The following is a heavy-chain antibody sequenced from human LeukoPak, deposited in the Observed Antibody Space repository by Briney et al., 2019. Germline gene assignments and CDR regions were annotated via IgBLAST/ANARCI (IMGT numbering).Heavy chain of an antibody. Sequence: SETLSLTCAVYGGSFSGYYWSWIRQPPGKGLEWIGEINHSGSTNYNPSLKSRVTISVDTSKNQFSLKLSSVTAADTAVYYCARDHSGYDSRGMEWGQGTLVTVSS. CDR2: INHSGST. D-gene: IGHD5-12*01. J-gene: IGHJ4*02. CDR1: GGSFSGYY. CDR3: ARDHSGYDSRGME. V-gene: IGHV4-34*01.